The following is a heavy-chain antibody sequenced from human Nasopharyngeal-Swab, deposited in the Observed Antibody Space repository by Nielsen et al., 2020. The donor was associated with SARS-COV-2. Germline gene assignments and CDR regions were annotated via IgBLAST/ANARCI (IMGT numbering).Heavy chain of an antibody. CDR1: GGSISSSSYY. CDR3: AREGQQLVLGDMDV. CDR2: IYYIGST. D-gene: IGHD6-13*01. J-gene: IGHJ6*03. Sequence: SETLSLTCTVSGGSISSSSYYWGWIRQPPGKGLEWIGSIYYIGSTYYNPSLKSRVTISVDTSKNQFSLKLSSVTAADTAVYYCAREGQQLVLGDMDVWGKGTTVTVSS. V-gene: IGHV4-39*07.